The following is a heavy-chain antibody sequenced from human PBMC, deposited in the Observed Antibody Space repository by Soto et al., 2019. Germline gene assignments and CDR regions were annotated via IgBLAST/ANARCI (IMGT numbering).Heavy chain of an antibody. V-gene: IGHV3-53*01. CDR3: AREVRGYCSSTSCSYYYYGMDV. J-gene: IGHJ6*02. CDR1: GFTVSSNY. Sequence: PGGSLRLSCAACGFTVSSNYMSWVRQAPGKGLEWVSVIYSGGSTYYADSVKGRFTISRDNSKNTLYLQMNSLRAEDTAVYYCAREVRGYCSSTSCSYYYYGMDVWGQGTTVTVSS. D-gene: IGHD2-2*01. CDR2: IYSGGST.